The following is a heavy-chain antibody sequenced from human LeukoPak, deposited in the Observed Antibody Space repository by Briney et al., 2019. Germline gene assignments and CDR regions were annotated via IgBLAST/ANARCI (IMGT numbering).Heavy chain of an antibody. D-gene: IGHD6-19*01. CDR2: INRSGST. CDR1: GGSFSGYY. J-gene: IGHJ6*03. V-gene: IGHV4-34*01. CDR3: ARARIAVAGTTGRYYYYYMDV. Sequence: PSETLSLTCAVYGGSFSGYYWSWIRQPPGKGLEWIGEINRSGSTNYNPSLKSRVTMSVDTSKNQFSLKLSSVTAADTAVYYCARARIAVAGTTGRYYYYYMDVWGKGTTVTISS.